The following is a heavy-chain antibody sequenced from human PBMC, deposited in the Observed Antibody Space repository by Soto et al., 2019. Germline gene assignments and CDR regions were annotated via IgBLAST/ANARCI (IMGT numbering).Heavy chain of an antibody. CDR3: ATGSTYYYGSGSYYPFDY. J-gene: IGHJ4*02. Sequence: ASVKASCKFSGYTLTELSMHWVRQAPGKGLEWMGGFDPEDGETIYAQKFQGRVTMTEDTSTDTAYMELSSLRSEDTAVYYCATGSTYYYGSGSYYPFDYWGQGTLVTVSS. D-gene: IGHD3-10*01. CDR2: FDPEDGET. V-gene: IGHV1-24*01. CDR1: GYTLTELS.